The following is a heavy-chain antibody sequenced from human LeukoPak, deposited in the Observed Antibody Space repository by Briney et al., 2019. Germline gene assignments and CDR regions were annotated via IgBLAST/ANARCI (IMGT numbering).Heavy chain of an antibody. D-gene: IGHD1-26*01. CDR2: IYNSGST. CDR1: GGSISIYY. V-gene: IGHV4-59*01. J-gene: IGHJ4*02. Sequence: SETLSLTCTVSGGSISIYYWSWIRQPPGKGLEWIGYIYNSGSTIYNPSLRSRVTISVDTSKNQFSLKLNSVTAADTAVYYCVRDRELTYWSQGTLVTVSS. CDR3: VRDRELTY.